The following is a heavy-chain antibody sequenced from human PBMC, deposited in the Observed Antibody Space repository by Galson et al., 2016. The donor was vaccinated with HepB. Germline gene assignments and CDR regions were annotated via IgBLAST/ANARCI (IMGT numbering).Heavy chain of an antibody. D-gene: IGHD4-17*01. CDR3: ARDLPDDSVEYFDVFDL. V-gene: IGHV3-11*01. CDR2: ISTSGDSM. J-gene: IGHJ3*01. Sequence: SLRLSCAASGFSFSNYHMNWIRQAPGKGLEWASYISTSGDSMLYADSVRGRFTTSRDNVKKSLYLQMTNLRAEDTAVYYCARDLPDDSVEYFDVFDLWGQGTMVTVSS. CDR1: GFSFSNYH.